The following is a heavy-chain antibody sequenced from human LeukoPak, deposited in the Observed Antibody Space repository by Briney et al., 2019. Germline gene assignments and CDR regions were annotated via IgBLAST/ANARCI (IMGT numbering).Heavy chain of an antibody. J-gene: IGHJ4*02. CDR2: IYYSGST. D-gene: IGHD7-27*01. Sequence: PSETLSLTCTVSGGSISSGGYYWSWIRQHPGKGLEWIGYIYYSGSTYYNPSLKSRVTISVDTSKNQFSLKLSSVTAADTAVYYCARRESSNWAFDYWGQGTLVTVSS. V-gene: IGHV4-31*03. CDR1: GGSISSGGYY. CDR3: ARRESSNWAFDY.